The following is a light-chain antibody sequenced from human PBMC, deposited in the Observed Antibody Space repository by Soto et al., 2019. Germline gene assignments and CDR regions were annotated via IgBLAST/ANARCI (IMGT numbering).Light chain of an antibody. CDR1: QSLSSN. V-gene: IGKV3D-15*01. CDR2: GAS. CDR3: QQYNQWPIT. Sequence: EIVMTQSPATLSVSPGERVTLSCRASQSLSSNLAWYQQKPGQAPRLLIYGASSRATGIPDRFSGSGSGTEFTLTISSLQSEDFAVFYCQQYNQWPITFGQGTRLEIK. J-gene: IGKJ5*01.